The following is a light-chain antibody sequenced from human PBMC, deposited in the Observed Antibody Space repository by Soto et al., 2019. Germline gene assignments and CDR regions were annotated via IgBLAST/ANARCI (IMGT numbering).Light chain of an antibody. Sequence: QSALTQPASVSGSPGQSITISCTGTSSDVGGYNYVSWYQQHPGKATKLIIYDVSNRPSGGSNRFSGSKSDNTASLTISGVQAEDEADYYCSSYASSKSYVFGGGTKVTVL. CDR2: DVS. V-gene: IGLV2-14*03. CDR1: SSDVGGYNY. CDR3: SSYASSKSYV. J-gene: IGLJ1*01.